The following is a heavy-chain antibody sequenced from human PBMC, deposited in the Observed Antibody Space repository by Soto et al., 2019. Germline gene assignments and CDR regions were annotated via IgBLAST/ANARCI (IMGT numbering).Heavy chain of an antibody. V-gene: IGHV1-18*04. J-gene: IGHJ4*02. Sequence: QVQLVQSGAEVKKPGASVKVSCKASGYTFTSYGISWVRQAPGQGLEWMGWISAYNGNTNYAQKLQGRVTMTTDTSTSTDYMELRSLRSDDTDVYYCAREAHYYDSSGYYYAYWGQGTLVTVSS. D-gene: IGHD3-22*01. CDR1: GYTFTSYG. CDR2: ISAYNGNT. CDR3: AREAHYYDSSGYYYAY.